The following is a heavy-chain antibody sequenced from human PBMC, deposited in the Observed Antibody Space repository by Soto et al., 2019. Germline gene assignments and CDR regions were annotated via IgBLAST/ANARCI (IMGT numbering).Heavy chain of an antibody. V-gene: IGHV4-59*08. CDR3: SRGGHCTDGVCSALDY. Sequence: QVQLQQSGPGLVKPSETLSLTCTVSGGSISTYYWSWIRQPPGKGLEWIGYIYYGGSANYTPSLESRVTISLDRSKKQFSLSLTSVTAADTALYYCSRGGHCTDGVCSALDYWGQGTLVTVSS. D-gene: IGHD2-8*01. CDR2: IYYGGSA. J-gene: IGHJ4*02. CDR1: GGSISTYY.